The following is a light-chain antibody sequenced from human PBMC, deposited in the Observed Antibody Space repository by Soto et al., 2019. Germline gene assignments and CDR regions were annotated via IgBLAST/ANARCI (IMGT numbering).Light chain of an antibody. CDR1: QSVSSNF. CDR3: KRYGSSPT. CDR2: GAS. J-gene: IGKJ1*01. Sequence: EIVLTQSPGTLSLSPGERATLSCRASQSVSSNFLAWYQRKPGQAPRLLIYGASSRATGVPDRFRGSVSGTEFTLTITRLEPEDFAVYYCKRYGSSPTFGQGTRVEI. V-gene: IGKV3-20*01.